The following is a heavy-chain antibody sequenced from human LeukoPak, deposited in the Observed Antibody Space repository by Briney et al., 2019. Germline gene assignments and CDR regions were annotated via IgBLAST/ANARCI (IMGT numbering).Heavy chain of an antibody. Sequence: GGSLRLSCVASGFPFSSYGMHWVRQAPGKGLEWVAFIRYDGSKKYYADSVKGRFTISRDNSKNTLYLQMNSLRAEDTAVYYCARDWLSVRENIAVAGMRVDYWGQGTLVAVSS. D-gene: IGHD6-19*01. CDR2: IRYDGSKK. CDR1: GFPFSSYG. V-gene: IGHV3-30*02. J-gene: IGHJ4*02. CDR3: ARDWLSVRENIAVAGMRVDY.